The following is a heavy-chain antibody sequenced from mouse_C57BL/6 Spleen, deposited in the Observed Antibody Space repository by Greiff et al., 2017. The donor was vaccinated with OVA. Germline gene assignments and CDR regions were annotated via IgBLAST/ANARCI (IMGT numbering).Heavy chain of an antibody. Sequence: QVQLQQPGAELVKPGASVKMSCKASGYTFTSYWITWVKQRPGQGLEWIGDISPGSGSTNYNEKFKSKATLTVDTSSSTAYMQLRSLTAEDSAVYYCASGGFQAMDYWGQGTSVTVAS. CDR3: ASGGFQAMDY. CDR2: ISPGSGST. J-gene: IGHJ4*01. V-gene: IGHV1-55*01. CDR1: GYTFTSYW.